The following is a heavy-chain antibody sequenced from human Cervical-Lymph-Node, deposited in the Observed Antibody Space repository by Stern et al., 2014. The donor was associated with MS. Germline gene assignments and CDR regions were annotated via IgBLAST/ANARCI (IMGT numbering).Heavy chain of an antibody. D-gene: IGHD5-18*01. CDR1: GGSVSSGSSY. CDR2: IHPSGNA. Sequence: VQLVESGPGLVKPSQTLSLTCTLSGGSVSSGSSYWSWIRQPAGKGLEWIGRIHPSGNAFYTPSLKSRVTISLDTSKTHISLKLNPVTAADTAVYYCASGYRFFESWGQGTLVTVSS. V-gene: IGHV4-61*02. CDR3: ASGYRFFES. J-gene: IGHJ4*02.